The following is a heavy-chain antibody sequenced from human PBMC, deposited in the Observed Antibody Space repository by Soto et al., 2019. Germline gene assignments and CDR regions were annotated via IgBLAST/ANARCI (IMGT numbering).Heavy chain of an antibody. D-gene: IGHD1-26*01. Sequence: XQTLSLTWAITGDSVSSKSAGWSSVRQSPSRGLEWLGRTYYSSKWYYEYAVSVRGRITITPDTSKNQYSLQLNSVTPEDTAVYFCARGEQYSGRIFDYWGQGTLFTV. CDR3: ARGEQYSGRIFDY. CDR1: GDSVSSKSAG. CDR2: TYYSSKWYY. V-gene: IGHV6-1*01. J-gene: IGHJ4*01.